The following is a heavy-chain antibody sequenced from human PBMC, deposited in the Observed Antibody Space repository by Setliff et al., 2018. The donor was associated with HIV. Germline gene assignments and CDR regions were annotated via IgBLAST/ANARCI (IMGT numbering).Heavy chain of an antibody. CDR3: ARDAEYHDSSGYYDAFDI. V-gene: IGHV3-30*07. Sequence: PGGSLRLSCVASGFTFSNFAMHWVRQAPGKGLEWVSVISYDGSRISYADSVEGRFTISRDNAKNSLYLQMYSLRAEDTAVYYCARDAEYHDSSGYYDAFDIWGQGTEVTVSS. CDR2: ISYDGSRI. D-gene: IGHD3-22*01. J-gene: IGHJ3*02. CDR1: GFTFSNFA.